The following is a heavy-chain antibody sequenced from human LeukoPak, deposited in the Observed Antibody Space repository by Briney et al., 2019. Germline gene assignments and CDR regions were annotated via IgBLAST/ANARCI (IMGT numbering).Heavy chain of an antibody. Sequence: ASVTVSCKVSGYTFTGYYIHWVRQAPGQGREWMAWINPYSGGTNYAQKTQGRVTVTRATSITTAYMELRRLRSDNTAVYYCARSWSTSFDPWGQGTLVTVSS. CDR2: INPYSGGT. CDR3: ARSWSTSFDP. J-gene: IGHJ5*02. V-gene: IGHV1-2*02. CDR1: GYTFTGYY.